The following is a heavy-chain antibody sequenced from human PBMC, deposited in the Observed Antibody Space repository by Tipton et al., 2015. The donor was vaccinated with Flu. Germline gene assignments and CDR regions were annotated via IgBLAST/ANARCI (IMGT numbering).Heavy chain of an antibody. V-gene: IGHV4-34*01. CDR3: AAHCSGGSCNHAFDI. CDR1: GGSFSSHY. D-gene: IGHD2-15*01. CDR2: INPSGST. J-gene: IGHJ3*02. Sequence: TLSLTCAVYGGSFSSHYWSWIRQPPGKGLEWIGEINPSGSTNYNPSLKSRVTISGDTSKNQVSLKLSSVTAADTAVYYCAAHCSGGSCNHAFDIWGQGTMVTVSS.